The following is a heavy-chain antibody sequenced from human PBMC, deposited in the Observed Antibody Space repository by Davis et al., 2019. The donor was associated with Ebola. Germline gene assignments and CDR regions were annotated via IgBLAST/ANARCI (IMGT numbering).Heavy chain of an antibody. V-gene: IGHV4-39*01. CDR2: IYYSGST. CDR3: ARQGRNYYYYGMDV. Sequence: MPSETLSLTCTVSGGSISSSSYYWGWIRQPPGKGLEWIGSIYYSGSTYYNPSLKSRVTISVDTSKNQFSLKLSSVTAADTAVYYCARQGRNYYYYGMDVWGKGTTVTVSS. J-gene: IGHJ6*04. CDR1: GGSISSSSYY.